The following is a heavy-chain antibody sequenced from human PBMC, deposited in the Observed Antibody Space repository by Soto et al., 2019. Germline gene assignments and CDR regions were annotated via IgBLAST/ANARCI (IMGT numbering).Heavy chain of an antibody. CDR3: ARGPHFYDSSGYQGGLY. CDR2: IYHTGST. CDR1: GYSISSGYF. Sequence: PSETLSLTCAVSGYSISSGYFWGWIRQPPGKGLEWIGNIYHTGSTYYTPSLKSRVTISVDTSKNQFSLNLSSVTAADTAVYYCARGPHFYDSSGYQGGLYWGQGTLVTVSS. V-gene: IGHV4-38-2*01. J-gene: IGHJ4*02. D-gene: IGHD3-22*01.